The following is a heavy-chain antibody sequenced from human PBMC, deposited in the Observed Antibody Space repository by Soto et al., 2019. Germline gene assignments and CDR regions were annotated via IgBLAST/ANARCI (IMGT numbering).Heavy chain of an antibody. Sequence: GGSLRLSCAASGFTFSSYAMHWVRQAPGKGLEWVAVISYDGSNKYYADSVKGRFTISRDNSKNTLYLQMNSLRAEDTAVYYCARDHWATVTTVFDYWGQGTPVTVYS. CDR2: ISYDGSNK. CDR1: GFTFSSYA. J-gene: IGHJ4*02. D-gene: IGHD4-4*01. V-gene: IGHV3-30-3*01. CDR3: ARDHWATVTTVFDY.